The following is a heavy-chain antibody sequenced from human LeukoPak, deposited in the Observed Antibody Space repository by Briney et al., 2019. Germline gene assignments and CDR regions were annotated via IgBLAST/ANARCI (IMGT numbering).Heavy chain of an antibody. CDR2: ISWNSGSI. V-gene: IGHV3-9*01. CDR1: GFTFDDYA. CDR3: AKVGSSTWYMYYFDY. Sequence: GGSLRLSCAASGFTFDDYAMHWVRQAPGKGLEWVSGISWNSGSIGYADSVKGRFTISRDNSKNTLYLQMNSLRVEDTAVYYCAKVGSSTWYMYYFDYWGQGALVTVSS. J-gene: IGHJ4*02. D-gene: IGHD6-13*01.